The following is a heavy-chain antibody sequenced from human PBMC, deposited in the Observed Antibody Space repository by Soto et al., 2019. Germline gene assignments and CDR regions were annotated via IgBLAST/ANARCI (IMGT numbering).Heavy chain of an antibody. CDR3: ARDIVVVVDATPNSTYYYFGMDV. D-gene: IGHD2-15*01. V-gene: IGHV1-69*13. CDR2: IIPIFGTA. CDR1: GATFSSYA. Sequence: ASVKVSCKASGATFSSYAISWVRQAPGQGLEWMGGIIPIFGTANYAQKFQGRVTITADESTSTAYMELSSLRSEDTAVYYCARDIVVVVDATPNSTYYYFGMDVWRQGTKVRVSS. J-gene: IGHJ6*02.